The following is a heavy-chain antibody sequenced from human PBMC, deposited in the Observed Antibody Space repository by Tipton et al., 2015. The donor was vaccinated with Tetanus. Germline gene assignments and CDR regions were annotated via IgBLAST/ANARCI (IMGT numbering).Heavy chain of an antibody. D-gene: IGHD2-2*01. J-gene: IGHJ4*02. CDR2: IWYDGSNR. V-gene: IGHV3-33*01. CDR1: GFTFSASG. CDR3: VREALVPAGFDY. Sequence: SGFTFSASGMHWVRQAPGKGLDWVAVIWYDGSNRYYADSVKGRFTISRDNSKNTLYLQMNSLRAEDTAVYYCVREALVPAGFDYWGQGTLVTVSS.